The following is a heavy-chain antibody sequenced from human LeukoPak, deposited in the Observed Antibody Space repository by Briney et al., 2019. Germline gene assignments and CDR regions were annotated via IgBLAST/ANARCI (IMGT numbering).Heavy chain of an antibody. CDR1: GFTFSSYG. D-gene: IGHD3-22*01. Sequence: GGCLRLSCAASGFTFSSYGMHWVRQAPGKGLEWVAVIWYDGSNKYYADSVKGRFTISRDNSKNTLYLQMNSLRAEDTAVYYCARDIPPYYDSSGQDAFDIWGQRTMVTVSS. V-gene: IGHV3-33*01. J-gene: IGHJ3*02. CDR3: ARDIPPYYDSSGQDAFDI. CDR2: IWYDGSNK.